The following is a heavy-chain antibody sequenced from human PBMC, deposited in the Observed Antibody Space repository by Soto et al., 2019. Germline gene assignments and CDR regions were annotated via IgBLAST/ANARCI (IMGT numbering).Heavy chain of an antibody. CDR3: AKGSTYSFYFDS. CDR2: IIGNSGTT. V-gene: IGHV3-23*01. J-gene: IGHJ4*01. D-gene: IGHD6-13*01. Sequence: PGGSLRLSCVASGFSFSSYDMSWVRQAPGKGLEWVSFIIGNSGTTYYADPVKGRFTISRDNSKNMLYLQMSSLRAEDTAVYYCAKGSTYSFYFDSWGQGTLVTVSS. CDR1: GFSFSSYD.